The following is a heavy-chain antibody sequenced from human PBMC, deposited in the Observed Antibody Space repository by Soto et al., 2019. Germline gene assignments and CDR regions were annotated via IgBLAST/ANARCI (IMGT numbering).Heavy chain of an antibody. CDR2: IIPIFGTT. D-gene: IGHD2-21*02. CDR3: ARGLYCGGGCYSHFAT. Sequence: VQLVQSGAEVKKPGSSVKVSCKASGGTFSNYPFIWVRQAPGQGLDWMGGIIPIFGTTDYGQRFQGRVTITADESTNTAYMELSSLISDDTAVYYCARGLYCGGGCYSHFATWGQGTLVTASS. V-gene: IGHV1-69*01. J-gene: IGHJ5*02. CDR1: GGTFSNYP.